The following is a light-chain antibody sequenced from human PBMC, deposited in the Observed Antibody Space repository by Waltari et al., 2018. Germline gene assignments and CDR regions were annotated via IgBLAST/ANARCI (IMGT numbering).Light chain of an antibody. CDR3: ASFAGSNTL. J-gene: IGLJ2*01. CDR2: EVS. Sequence: QSALTQPPSASGSPGQSVTIPSTGTSTAIGLYNYVSCFHQHPGKAPKLLIYEVSERPSGVPDRFSGSKSGITASLTVFGLQTEDEADYYCASFAGSNTLFGGGTKLTVL. CDR1: STAIGLYNY. V-gene: IGLV2-8*01.